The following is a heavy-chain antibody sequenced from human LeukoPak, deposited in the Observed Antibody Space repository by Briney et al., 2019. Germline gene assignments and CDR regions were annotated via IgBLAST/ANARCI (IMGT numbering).Heavy chain of an antibody. D-gene: IGHD3-22*01. J-gene: IGHJ3*02. CDR2: ISSNRDIT. CDR3: ATTLSYFYDNTNYRGLDAFDI. Sequence: PGGSLRLSCAASGFTFSSYTMHWVRQAPGKGLESVSAISSNRDITYYANSVKGRFTISRDNSKNTLYLQMGSLRAEDMAVYYCATTLSYFYDNTNYRGLDAFDIWGQGTMVTVSS. V-gene: IGHV3-64*01. CDR1: GFTFSSYT.